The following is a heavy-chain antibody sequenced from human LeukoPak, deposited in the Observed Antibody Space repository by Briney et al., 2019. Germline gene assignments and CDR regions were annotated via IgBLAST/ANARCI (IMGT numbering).Heavy chain of an antibody. CDR1: GFTFSIYS. Sequence: GGSLRLSCAASGFTFSIYSMNWVRQAPGKGLEWVSYIGGTHSNIYYTDSVKGRFTISRDDAKNSLYLQMNSLRDEDTAVYYCARDRDYAFDSWGQGTLVTVSS. J-gene: IGHJ4*02. D-gene: IGHD4-17*01. V-gene: IGHV3-48*02. CDR2: IGGTHSNI. CDR3: ARDRDYAFDS.